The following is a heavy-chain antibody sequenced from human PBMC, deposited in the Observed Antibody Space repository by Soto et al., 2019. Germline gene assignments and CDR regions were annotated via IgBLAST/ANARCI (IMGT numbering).Heavy chain of an antibody. CDR1: GYTFTSYA. J-gene: IGHJ5*02. CDR3: ARGRVRGVNGFNRFDP. V-gene: IGHV1-3*01. CDR2: INAGNGNT. Sequence: GASVKVSCKASGYTFTSYAMHWVRQAPGQRLEWMGWINAGNGNTKYSQKFQGRVTITRDTSASTAYMELSSLRSEDTAVYYCARGRVRGVNGFNRFDPWGQGTLVTVSS. D-gene: IGHD3-10*01.